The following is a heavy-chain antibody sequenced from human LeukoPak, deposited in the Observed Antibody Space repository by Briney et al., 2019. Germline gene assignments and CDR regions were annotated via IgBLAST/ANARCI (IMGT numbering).Heavy chain of an antibody. Sequence: PGGSLRLSCAASGFTVGSNYMSWVRQAPGKGLEWVSVIYSGGSTYYADSVKGRFTISRDNSKNTLYLQMNSLRAEDTAVYYCAREKQQLTNWFDPWGQGTLVTVSS. V-gene: IGHV3-66*01. CDR1: GFTVGSNY. D-gene: IGHD6-13*01. CDR2: IYSGGST. J-gene: IGHJ5*02. CDR3: AREKQQLTNWFDP.